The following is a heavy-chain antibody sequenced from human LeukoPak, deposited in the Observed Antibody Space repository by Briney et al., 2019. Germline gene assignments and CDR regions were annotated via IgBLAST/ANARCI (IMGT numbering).Heavy chain of an antibody. V-gene: IGHV3-7*03. CDR2: VDPDGSGK. Sequence: GGSLRLSCAASGFTISSYWMNWVRQPPGKGLEWVANVDPDGSGKYYIDSVKGRFTVSRDNAKNSLYLQMNSLAPEDTALYYCARGKRRFDYWGQGTLVSVSS. CDR1: GFTISSYW. CDR3: ARGKRRFDY. J-gene: IGHJ4*02.